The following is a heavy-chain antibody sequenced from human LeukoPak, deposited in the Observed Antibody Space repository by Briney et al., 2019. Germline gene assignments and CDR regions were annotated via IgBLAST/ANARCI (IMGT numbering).Heavy chain of an antibody. Sequence: GGSLRLSCAASGFTFSSYSMNWVRQAPGKGLEWVSYISSSSSTIYYADSVKGRFTISRDNPKNTLYLQMNSLRAEDTAVYYCAKIRLGLEWSSGTYFDYWGQGTLVTVSS. CDR1: GFTFSSYS. V-gene: IGHV3-48*01. CDR2: ISSSSSTI. J-gene: IGHJ4*02. CDR3: AKIRLGLEWSSGTYFDY. D-gene: IGHD3-3*01.